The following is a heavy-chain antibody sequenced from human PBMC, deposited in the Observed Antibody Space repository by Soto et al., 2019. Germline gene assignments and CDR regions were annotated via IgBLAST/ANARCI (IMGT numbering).Heavy chain of an antibody. CDR1: GGSFSGYY. CDR2: INHSGST. CDR3: ARGRGNVVVPAAIDY. D-gene: IGHD2-2*01. Sequence: PSETLSLTCAVYGGSFSGYYWSWIRQPPGKGLEWIGEINHSGSTNYNPSLKSRVTISVDTSKNQFSLKLSSVTAADTAVYYCARGRGNVVVPAAIDYWGQGTLVTVSS. J-gene: IGHJ4*02. V-gene: IGHV4-34*01.